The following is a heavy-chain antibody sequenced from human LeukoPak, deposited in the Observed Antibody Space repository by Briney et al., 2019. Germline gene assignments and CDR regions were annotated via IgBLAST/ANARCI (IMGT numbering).Heavy chain of an antibody. CDR1: GFTFSSYG. Sequence: PGGSLRLSCAASGFTFSSYGMHWVRQAPGKGLEWVAFIRYDGSNKYYADSVKGRFTISRDNSKNTLYLQMNSLRAEDTAVYYCAKPLQGYDFWSGSRFDYWGQGTLVTVSS. CDR3: AKPLQGYDFWSGSRFDY. D-gene: IGHD3-3*01. V-gene: IGHV3-30*02. CDR2: IRYDGSNK. J-gene: IGHJ4*02.